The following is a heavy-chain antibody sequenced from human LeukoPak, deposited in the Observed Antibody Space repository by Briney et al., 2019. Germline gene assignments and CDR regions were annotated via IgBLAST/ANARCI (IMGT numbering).Heavy chain of an antibody. D-gene: IGHD3-22*01. CDR3: ARGKYYYDSSGYYYFDY. Sequence: GGSLRLSCAATGFTFSDHYMDWVRQAPGKGLEWVGRTRNKVNSYTTEYAASVKGRFTISRDDSKNSLYLQMNSLKTEDMAVYYCARGKYYYDSSGYYYFDYWGQGTLVTVSS. J-gene: IGHJ4*02. CDR1: GFTFSDHY. V-gene: IGHV3-72*01. CDR2: TRNKVNSYTT.